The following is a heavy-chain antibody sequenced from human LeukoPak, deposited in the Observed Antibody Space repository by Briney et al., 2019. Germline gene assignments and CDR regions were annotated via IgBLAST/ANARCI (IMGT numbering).Heavy chain of an antibody. CDR2: IYTSGST. CDR1: GGSISSYY. J-gene: IGHJ5*02. Sequence: PSETLSLTCTVSGGSISSYYWSWIRQPAGKGLEWIGRIYTSGSTNYNPSLKSRVTMSVDTSKNQFSLRLSSVTAADTAVYYCARHRCSGGSCYSFEYNWFDPWGQGTLVTVSS. D-gene: IGHD2-15*01. V-gene: IGHV4-4*07. CDR3: ARHRCSGGSCYSFEYNWFDP.